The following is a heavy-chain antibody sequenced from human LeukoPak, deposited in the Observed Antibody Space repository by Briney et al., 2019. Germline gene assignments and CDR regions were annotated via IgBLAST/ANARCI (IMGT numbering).Heavy chain of an antibody. CDR3: AKDFGWSSVAGGDAFDI. J-gene: IGHJ3*02. D-gene: IGHD6-19*01. CDR2: ISGSGGST. CDR1: GFTFSSYA. V-gene: IGHV3-23*01. Sequence: PGGTLRLSCAASGFTFSSYAMSWVRQAPGKGLEWVSAISGSGGSTYYADSVKGRFTISRDNSKNTLYLQMNSLRAEDTAVYYCAKDFGWSSVAGGDAFDIWGQGTMVTVSS.